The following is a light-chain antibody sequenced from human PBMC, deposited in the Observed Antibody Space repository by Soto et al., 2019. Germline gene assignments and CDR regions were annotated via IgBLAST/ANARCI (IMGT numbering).Light chain of an antibody. Sequence: QSVLTQSSSASASLGSSVKLTCTLSSGHSSYIIAWHQQQPGKAPRYLMKLEGSGSYNKGSGVPDRFSGSSSGADRYLTISNLQFEDEADYYCETWDSNTHVFGRGTQLTVL. J-gene: IGLJ3*02. V-gene: IGLV4-60*02. CDR2: LEGSGSY. CDR3: ETWDSNTHV. CDR1: SGHSSYI.